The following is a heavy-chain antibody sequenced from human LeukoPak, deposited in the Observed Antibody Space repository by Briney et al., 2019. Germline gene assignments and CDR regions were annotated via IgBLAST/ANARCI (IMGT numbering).Heavy chain of an antibody. D-gene: IGHD6-13*01. CDR1: GGSISSYY. J-gene: IGHJ6*03. CDR2: IYYSGST. CDR3: ASIAAAGNYYYYYYMDV. V-gene: IGHV4-59*08. Sequence: SETLSLTCTVSGGSISSYYWSWIWQPPGKGLEWIGYIYYSGSTNYNPSLKSRVTISVDTSKNQFSLKLSSVTAADTAVYYCASIAAAGNYYYYYYMDVWGKGTTVTVSS.